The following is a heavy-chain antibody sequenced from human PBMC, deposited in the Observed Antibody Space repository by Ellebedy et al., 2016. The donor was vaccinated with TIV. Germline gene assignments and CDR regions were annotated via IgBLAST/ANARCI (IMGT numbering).Heavy chain of an antibody. CDR3: TRDLTTLAAAGTGIYYYIMDV. CDR2: IRSKAYGGTT. D-gene: IGHD6-13*01. J-gene: IGHJ6*02. CDR1: GFTFGDYA. Sequence: GESLKISXTASGFTFGDYAMSWVRQAPGKGLEWVSFIRSKAYGGTTDYAASVKGRFTISRDDSKSIAYLQMNSLKAEDTAVYYCTRDLTTLAAAGTGIYYYIMDVWGQGTTVTVSS. V-gene: IGHV3-49*04.